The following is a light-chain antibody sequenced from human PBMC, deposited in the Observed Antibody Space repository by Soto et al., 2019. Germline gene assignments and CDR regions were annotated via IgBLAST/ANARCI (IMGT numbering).Light chain of an antibody. CDR3: QQYGSLSWT. V-gene: IGKV3-20*01. Sequence: EIVLTQSPGTLSLSPGEGATLSCRASQSVSSSYLAWYQQKPGHAPRLLIFGASGRATGIPDRFSGSGSGTDFTLTISRLEPEDFAVYYCQQYGSLSWTFGQGTKGDIK. J-gene: IGKJ1*01. CDR2: GAS. CDR1: QSVSSSY.